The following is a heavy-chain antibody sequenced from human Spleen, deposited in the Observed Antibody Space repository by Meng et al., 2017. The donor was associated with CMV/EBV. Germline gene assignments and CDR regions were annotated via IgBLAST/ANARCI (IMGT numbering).Heavy chain of an antibody. V-gene: IGHV3-48*04. J-gene: IGHJ4*02. D-gene: IGHD3-22*01. CDR1: GFTFSSYS. CDR3: ARDLTPRNDMIVVVITTGYFDY. Sequence: GGSLRLSCAASGFTFSSYSMNWVRQAPGKGLEWVSYITSSSSTIYYADSVKGRFTISRDNAKNSLYLQMNSLRAEDTAVYYCARDLTPRNDMIVVVITTGYFDYWGQGTLVTVSS. CDR2: ITSSSSTI.